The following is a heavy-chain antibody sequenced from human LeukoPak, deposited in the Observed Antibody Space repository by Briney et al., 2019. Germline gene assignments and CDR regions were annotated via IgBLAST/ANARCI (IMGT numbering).Heavy chain of an antibody. CDR2: IYTSGRT. Sequence: SEALSLTCIVTLCSISSYFWSSLRQPAGKGLEWIGRIYTSGRTNYNPSLKSGVTISVHTSKNQFSLKLSSVTAADTAVYYCARDGEVDTAMVSYYYGMDVWGKGPTVTVSS. CDR1: LCSISSYF. CDR3: ARDGEVDTAMVSYYYGMDV. D-gene: IGHD5-18*01. V-gene: IGHV4-4*07. J-gene: IGHJ6*04.